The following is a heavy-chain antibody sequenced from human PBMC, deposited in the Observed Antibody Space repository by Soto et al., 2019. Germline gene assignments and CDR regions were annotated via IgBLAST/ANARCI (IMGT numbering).Heavy chain of an antibody. CDR2: ISYDGSNK. J-gene: IGHJ4*02. CDR1: GFTFSSYA. D-gene: IGHD3-10*01. V-gene: IGHV3-30-3*01. CDR3: ARDLNYGSGSYYHY. Sequence: PVGSLRLSCAASGFTFSSYAMHWVRQAPGKGLEWVAVISYDGSNKYYAGSVKGRFTISRDNSKNTLYLQMNSLRAEDTAVYYCARDLNYGSGSYYHYWGQGTLVTVSS.